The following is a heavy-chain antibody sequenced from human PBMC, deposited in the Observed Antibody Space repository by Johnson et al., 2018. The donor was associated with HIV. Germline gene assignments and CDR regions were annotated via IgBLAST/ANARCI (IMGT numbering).Heavy chain of an antibody. CDR1: GITFSNYW. D-gene: IGHD3-3*01. CDR2: MKQDGSEQ. Sequence: VHLVESGGGLVQPGGSLRLSCVASGITFSNYWMSWVRQAPGKGLEWVANMKQDGSEQYYVDSVKGRFTISRDNAKNLLYLQMHSLRAEDTAVYYCARVWSGESGAFDIWGRGTMVTVSS. V-gene: IGHV3-7*02. CDR3: ARVWSGESGAFDI. J-gene: IGHJ3*02.